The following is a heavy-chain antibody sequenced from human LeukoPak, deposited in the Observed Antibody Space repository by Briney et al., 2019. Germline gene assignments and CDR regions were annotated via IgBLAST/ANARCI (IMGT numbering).Heavy chain of an antibody. J-gene: IGHJ4*02. CDR2: IWPGGSDI. Sequence: PGESLKISCKGSGFTFSNYWIGWVRQMPGKGLEYVGVIWPGGSDIRYSPSFQGQVIISADKSISTAYLQWSSLKAPDSAMYYCAREVGSSSLTFDNWGQGTLVTVPS. D-gene: IGHD2-2*01. CDR3: AREVGSSSLTFDN. V-gene: IGHV5-51*01. CDR1: GFTFSNYW.